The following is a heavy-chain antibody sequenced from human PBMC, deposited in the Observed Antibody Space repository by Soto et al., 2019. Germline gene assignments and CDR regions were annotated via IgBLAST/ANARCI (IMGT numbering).Heavy chain of an antibody. D-gene: IGHD6-13*01. CDR2: SSGSGGST. CDR3: AKLPGIAAAGTDYYYGMDV. Sequence: GGSLRLSCAASGFTFSSYAMSWVRQAPGKGLEWVSASSGSGGSTYYADSVKGRFTISSDNSTNTLYLQMHSLRADDTAVYYCAKLPGIAAAGTDYYYGMDVWGQGTTVTVSS. CDR1: GFTFSSYA. V-gene: IGHV3-23*01. J-gene: IGHJ6*02.